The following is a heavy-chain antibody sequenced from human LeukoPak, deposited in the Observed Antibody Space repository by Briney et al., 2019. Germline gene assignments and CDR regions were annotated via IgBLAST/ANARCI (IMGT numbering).Heavy chain of an antibody. CDR2: ISSTGSNI. V-gene: IGHV3-48*03. Sequence: GGSLRLSCAASGFTFSTYEMNWVRQAPGKGLEWVSYISSTGSNIYYADSVKGRFTISRDNAKNSLYLLMNSLRTEDTAVYYCAATYYYDGSGDYWGQGTLVIVSS. CDR3: AATYYYDGSGDY. D-gene: IGHD3-22*01. CDR1: GFTFSTYE. J-gene: IGHJ4*02.